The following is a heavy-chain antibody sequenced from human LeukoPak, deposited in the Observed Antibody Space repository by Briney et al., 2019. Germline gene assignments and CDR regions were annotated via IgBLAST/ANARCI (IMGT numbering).Heavy chain of an antibody. CDR1: GFTFSSHA. J-gene: IGHJ4*02. CDR3: AKDYYDSSIFSTPHLFAC. V-gene: IGHV3-23*01. D-gene: IGHD3-22*01. CDR2: IRGSGGNT. Sequence: GGSLRLSCAASGFTFSSHAMTWVRQASGKGLEWVSSIRGSGGNTYYADSVKGRFTISRDNFQNTLYLQMNSLRAEDTAVYYCAKDYYDSSIFSTPHLFACWGQGTLVTVSS.